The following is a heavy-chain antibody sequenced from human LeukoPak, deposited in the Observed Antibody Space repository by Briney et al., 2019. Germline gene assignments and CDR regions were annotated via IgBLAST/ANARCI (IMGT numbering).Heavy chain of an antibody. Sequence: PSETLSLTCTVSGGSISSYYWSWIRQPAGKGLEWIGRIYTSGSTNYNPSLKSRVTMSVDTSKNQFSLKLSSVTAADTAVYYCARAYDDYEHYYYYGMDVWGQGTTVTVSS. CDR3: ARAYDDYEHYYYYGMDV. CDR2: IYTSGST. V-gene: IGHV4-4*07. CDR1: GGSISSYY. D-gene: IGHD4-17*01. J-gene: IGHJ6*02.